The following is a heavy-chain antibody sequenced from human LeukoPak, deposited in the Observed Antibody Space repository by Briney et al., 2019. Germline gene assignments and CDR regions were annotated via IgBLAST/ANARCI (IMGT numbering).Heavy chain of an antibody. J-gene: IGHJ4*02. D-gene: IGHD5-24*01. V-gene: IGHV3-23*01. CDR1: GFTFSSYA. Sequence: PGGSLRLSCAASGFTFSSYAMSWVRQAPGKGLEWVSAISGSGGSTYYADSVKGRFTISRDNAKNSLYLQMNSLRAEDTAVYYCARADGYNYVDYWGQGTLVTVSS. CDR3: ARADGYNYVDY. CDR2: ISGSGGST.